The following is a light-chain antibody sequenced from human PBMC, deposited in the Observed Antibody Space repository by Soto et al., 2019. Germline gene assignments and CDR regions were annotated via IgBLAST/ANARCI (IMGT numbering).Light chain of an antibody. CDR3: QQYSSYWT. Sequence: DIQMTQSPSTLSASVGDRVTITCRASQSITNWLAWYQQKPGKATKLLIYGASTLESGVPSRFSGSGSGTEFTLTISSLQSDDFATYYCQQYSSYWTFGQGTKVDI. CDR1: QSITNW. CDR2: GAS. J-gene: IGKJ1*01. V-gene: IGKV1-5*01.